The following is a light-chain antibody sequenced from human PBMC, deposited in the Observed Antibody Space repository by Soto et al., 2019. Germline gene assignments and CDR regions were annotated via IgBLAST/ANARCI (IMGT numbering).Light chain of an antibody. CDR2: GAS. J-gene: IGKJ3*01. CDR1: QSVSSSY. V-gene: IGKV3-20*01. Sequence: EIVFTQSPGTLSLSPGERATLSCRASQSVSSSYLAWYQQKPGQAPRLLIYGASSRATGIPDRFSGSGSGTDFTLTISRMEPEDFAVYYCQQYGTSFTFGPGTKVDI. CDR3: QQYGTSFT.